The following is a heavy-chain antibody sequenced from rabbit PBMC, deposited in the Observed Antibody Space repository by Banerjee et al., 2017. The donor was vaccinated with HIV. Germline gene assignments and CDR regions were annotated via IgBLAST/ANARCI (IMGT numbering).Heavy chain of an antibody. D-gene: IGHD6-1*01. CDR2: IYAGSSGNT. Sequence: QEQLEESGGDLVKPEGSLTLTCTASGFSFSSSYWICWVRQAPGKGLEWIACIYAGSSGNTYYASWAKGRFTISKTSSTTVTLQMTSLTAADTATYFCARSDYAGYGYASSFNLWGQGTLVTVS. V-gene: IGHV1S45*01. CDR3: ARSDYAGYGYASSFNL. CDR1: GFSFSSSYW. J-gene: IGHJ4*01.